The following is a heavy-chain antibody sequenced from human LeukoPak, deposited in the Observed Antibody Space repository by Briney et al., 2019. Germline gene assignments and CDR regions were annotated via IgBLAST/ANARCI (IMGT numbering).Heavy chain of an antibody. CDR1: GGSFSGYF. CDR3: ARDSPYDSSGY. V-gene: IGHV4-31*11. J-gene: IGHJ4*02. D-gene: IGHD3-22*01. CDR2: IYYSGST. Sequence: SETLSLTCAVYGGSFSGYFWSWIRQHPGKGLEWIGYIYYSGSTYYNPSLKSRVTISVDTSKNQFSLKLSSVTAADTAVYYCARDSPYDSSGYWGQGTLVTVSS.